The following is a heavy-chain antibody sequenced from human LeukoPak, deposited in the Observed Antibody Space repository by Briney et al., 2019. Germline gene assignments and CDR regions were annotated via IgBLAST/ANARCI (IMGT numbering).Heavy chain of an antibody. CDR1: GFALCRDA. D-gene: IGHD6-19*01. CDR2: ISGPGAST. V-gene: IGHV3-23*01. CDR3: VKDLQGIAVGGLWDH. Sequence: SLRLSCEASGFALCRDAMSGGRQAPRKGLEWVSGISGPGASTYYTAPVKGRFTFSRDNSKNTLSWKINSLRAGDTAVSYCVKDLQGIAVGGLWDHWVQATLVTVSS. J-gene: IGHJ4*02.